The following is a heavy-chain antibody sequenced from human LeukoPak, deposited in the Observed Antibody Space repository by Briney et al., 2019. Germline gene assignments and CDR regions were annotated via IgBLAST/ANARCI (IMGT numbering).Heavy chain of an antibody. J-gene: IGHJ3*02. CDR3: ARPNSGTYPYDAFDI. CDR2: IYYNGNT. CDR1: GDSISGYY. Sequence: SETLSLTCTVSGDSISGYYWSWIRQPPGKGLEWIGHIYYNGNTDYNASLKGRVAISVDTPKNQFSLKVTSLTAADTAVYYCARPNSGTYPYDAFDIWGQGTMITVS. D-gene: IGHD1-26*01. V-gene: IGHV4-59*08.